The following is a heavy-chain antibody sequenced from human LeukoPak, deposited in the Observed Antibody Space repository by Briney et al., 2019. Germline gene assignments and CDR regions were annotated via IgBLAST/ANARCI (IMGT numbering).Heavy chain of an antibody. CDR2: IYPGDSDT. V-gene: IGHV5-51*07. Sequence: GESLKISCKGSGYSFTSYWIGWVHQMPGKGLEWMGIIYPGDSDTRYSPSFQGQVTISADKSISTAYLQWSSLKASDTAMYYCARHPTSRDSSSWYSPRSYYYYMDVWGKGTTVTVSS. CDR1: GYSFTSYW. D-gene: IGHD6-13*01. J-gene: IGHJ6*03. CDR3: ARHPTSRDSSSWYSPRSYYYYMDV.